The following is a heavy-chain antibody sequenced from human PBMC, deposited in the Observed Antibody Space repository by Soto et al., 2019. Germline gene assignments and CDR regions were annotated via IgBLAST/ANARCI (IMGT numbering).Heavy chain of an antibody. CDR1: GFTFSSYA. CDR2: ISYDGSNK. V-gene: IGHV3-30-3*01. D-gene: IGHD5-12*01. CDR3: ARGVSYDYKGGYFDY. Sequence: PRLSCAASGFTFSSYAMHWVRQAPGKGLEWVAVISYDGSNKYYADSVKGRFTISRDNSKNTLYLQMNSLRAEDTAVYYCARGVSYDYKGGYFDYWGQGTLVTVSS. J-gene: IGHJ4*02.